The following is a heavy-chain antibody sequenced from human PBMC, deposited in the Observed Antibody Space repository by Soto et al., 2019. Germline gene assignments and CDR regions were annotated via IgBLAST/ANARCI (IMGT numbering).Heavy chain of an antibody. J-gene: IGHJ6*01. D-gene: IGHD2-15*01. V-gene: IGHV4-31*03. CDR2: IYYSGST. CDR1: GGSISSGGYR. Sequence: PLEILSLRCTVSGGSISSGGYRWSMNSQQQGKGLEWSGYIYYSGSTYYNPSLKSRVTISVDTSKNQFSLKLSSVTAADTAVYYCARVAATPYYYYGMDVWGQGTTDTVSS. CDR3: ARVAATPYYYYGMDV.